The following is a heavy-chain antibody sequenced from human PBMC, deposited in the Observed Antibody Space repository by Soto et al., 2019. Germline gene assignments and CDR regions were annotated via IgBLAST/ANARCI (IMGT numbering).Heavy chain of an antibody. J-gene: IGHJ5*02. D-gene: IGHD6-19*01. Sequence: PSETLSLTCTVPGGSISSYYWSWIRQPPWKGLEWIGYIYYSGSTNSNPSLKSRVTISVDTSKNQFSLKLSSVTAADTAVYYCARQAVAGTFHWFDPWGQGTLVTVSS. V-gene: IGHV4-59*08. CDR1: GGSISSYY. CDR3: ARQAVAGTFHWFDP. CDR2: IYYSGST.